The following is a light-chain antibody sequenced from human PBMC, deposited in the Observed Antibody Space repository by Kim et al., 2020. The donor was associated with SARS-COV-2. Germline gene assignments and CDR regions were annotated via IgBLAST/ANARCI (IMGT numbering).Light chain of an antibody. V-gene: IGKV3-15*01. CDR2: GAS. CDR1: QSVSSS. Sequence: SVSPGEGATLSCRASQSVSSSLAWYQRKAGQAPRLLICGASTRATGLPARFSASGSGTEFTLTISSLQSEDFAVYYCQQYNNWPYTFGQGTKLEIK. CDR3: QQYNNWPYT. J-gene: IGKJ2*01.